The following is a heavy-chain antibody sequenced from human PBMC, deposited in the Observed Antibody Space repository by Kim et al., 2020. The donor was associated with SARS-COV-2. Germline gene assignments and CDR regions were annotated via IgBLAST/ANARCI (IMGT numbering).Heavy chain of an antibody. CDR3: ARWGSGYCSGGSCYSDAFDI. CDR1: GFTFSSYD. V-gene: IGHV3-13*01. J-gene: IGHJ3*02. Sequence: GGSLRLSCAASGFTFSSYDMHWVRQATGKGLEWVSAIGTAGDTYYPGSVKGRFTISRENAKNSLYLQMNSLRAGDTAVYYCARWGSGYCSGGSCYSDAFDIWGEGKMGTVSS. D-gene: IGHD2-15*01. CDR2: IGTAGDT.